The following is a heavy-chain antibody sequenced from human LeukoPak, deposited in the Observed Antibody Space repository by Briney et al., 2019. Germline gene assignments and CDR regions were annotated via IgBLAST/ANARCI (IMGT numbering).Heavy chain of an antibody. Sequence: PGGSLRLSCAASGFTFSSYAMSWVRQAPGKGLEWVSAISGSGGSTCYADSVKGRFTISRDNSKNTLYLQMNSLRAEDTAVYYCAKRGAVYYDSSGYYSDYWGQGTLVTVSS. D-gene: IGHD3-22*01. V-gene: IGHV3-23*01. CDR3: AKRGAVYYDSSGYYSDY. CDR2: ISGSGGST. J-gene: IGHJ4*02. CDR1: GFTFSSYA.